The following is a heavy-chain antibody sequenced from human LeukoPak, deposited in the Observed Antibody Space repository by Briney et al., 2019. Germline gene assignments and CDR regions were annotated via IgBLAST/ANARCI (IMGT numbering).Heavy chain of an antibody. Sequence: ASVKVSCKASGYTFTSYDINWVRQATGQGLEWMGWMNPNSGNTGYAQKFQGRVTMTRNTSISTAYMELSSLRSEDTAVYYCARGDYYDSSGRTAPEYFQHWGQGTLVTVSS. CDR3: ARGDYYDSSGRTAPEYFQH. J-gene: IGHJ1*01. V-gene: IGHV1-8*01. CDR2: MNPNSGNT. D-gene: IGHD3-22*01. CDR1: GYTFTSYD.